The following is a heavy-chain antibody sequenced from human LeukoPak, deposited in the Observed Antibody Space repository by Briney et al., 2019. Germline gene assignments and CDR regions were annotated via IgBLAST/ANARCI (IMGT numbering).Heavy chain of an antibody. CDR2: INPNSGGT. D-gene: IGHD3-22*01. J-gene: IGHJ4*02. CDR3: AREAFQYYYDSSGYYG. CDR1: GYTFTGYY. V-gene: IGHV1-2*02. Sequence: ASVKVSCKASGYTFTGYYMHWVRQAPGQRLEWMGWINPNSGGTNYAQKFQGRVTMTRDTSISTAYMELSRLRSDDTAVYYCAREAFQYYYDSSGYYGWGQGTLVTVSS.